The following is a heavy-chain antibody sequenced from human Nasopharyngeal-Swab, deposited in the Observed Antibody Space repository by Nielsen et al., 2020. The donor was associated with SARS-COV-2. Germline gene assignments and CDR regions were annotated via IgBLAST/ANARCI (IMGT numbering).Heavy chain of an antibody. Sequence: ESLKISCAASGFTFSNAWMSWVRQAPGKGLEWVGRIKSKTDGGTTDYAAPVKGRFTISRDDSKNTLYLQMNSLKTEDTAVYYCTTAEKGGSWYYYYGMDVWGQGTTVTVSS. CDR3: TTAEKGGSWYYYYGMDV. J-gene: IGHJ6*02. CDR1: GFTFSNAW. V-gene: IGHV3-15*01. D-gene: IGHD3-10*01. CDR2: IKSKTDGGTT.